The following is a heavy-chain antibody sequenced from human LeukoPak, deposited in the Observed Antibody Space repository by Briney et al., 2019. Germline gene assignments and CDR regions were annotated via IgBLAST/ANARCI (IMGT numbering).Heavy chain of an antibody. CDR3: AKDWSSAVDY. CDR2: ISYDGSNK. Sequence: GGSLRLSCAASGFTFSSYGMHWVRQAPGKGLEWVAVISYDGSNKYYADSVKGRFTISRDNSKNTLYLLMNSLRAEDTAVYYCAKDWSSAVDYWGQGTLVTVSS. J-gene: IGHJ4*02. CDR1: GFTFSSYG. V-gene: IGHV3-30*18. D-gene: IGHD6-25*01.